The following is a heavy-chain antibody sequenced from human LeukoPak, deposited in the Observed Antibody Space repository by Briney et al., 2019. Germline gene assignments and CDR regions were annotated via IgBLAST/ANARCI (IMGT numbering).Heavy chain of an antibody. J-gene: IGHJ6*02. D-gene: IGHD3-9*01. CDR3: ATDILTGSTYYYYYGMDV. V-gene: IGHV3-30*03. CDR2: ISYDGSNK. Sequence: GGSLRLSCAASGFTFSSYGMHWVRQAPGKGLEWVAVISYDGSNKYYADSVKGRFTISRDNAKNSLYLQMNSLRAEDTAVYYCATDILTGSTYYYYYGMDVWGQGTTVTVSS. CDR1: GFTFSSYG.